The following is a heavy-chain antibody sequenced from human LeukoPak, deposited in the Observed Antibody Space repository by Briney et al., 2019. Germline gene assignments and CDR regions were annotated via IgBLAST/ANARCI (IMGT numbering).Heavy chain of an antibody. Sequence: GGSLRLSCAASGFTFSSYAMSWVRQAPGKGLEWVSAISGSGGSTYYADSVKGRFTISGDNSKNTLYLQMNSLRAEDTAVYYCAKDSTGYSSSWYSGGFDYWGQGTLVTVSS. J-gene: IGHJ4*02. D-gene: IGHD6-13*01. CDR1: GFTFSSYA. V-gene: IGHV3-23*01. CDR3: AKDSTGYSSSWYSGGFDY. CDR2: ISGSGGST.